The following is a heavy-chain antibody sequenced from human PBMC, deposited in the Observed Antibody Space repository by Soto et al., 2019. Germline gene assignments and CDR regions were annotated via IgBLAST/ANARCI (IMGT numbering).Heavy chain of an antibody. Sequence: GGSLRLSCAASGFTFSSYDMHWVRQATGKGLEWVSAIGTAGDTYYPGSVKGRFTISRENAKNSLYLQMNSLRAEDTAVYYCARAPYPRTATPYYFDYWGQGTLVTVSS. D-gene: IGHD5-18*01. CDR1: GFTFSSYD. CDR2: IGTAGDT. V-gene: IGHV3-13*01. J-gene: IGHJ4*02. CDR3: ARAPYPRTATPYYFDY.